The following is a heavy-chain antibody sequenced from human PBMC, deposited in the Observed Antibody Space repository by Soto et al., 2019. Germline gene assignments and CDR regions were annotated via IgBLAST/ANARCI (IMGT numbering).Heavy chain of an antibody. CDR1: GFTFSSYG. CDR3: ARTSGYDTFSVDY. J-gene: IGHJ4*02. D-gene: IGHD5-12*01. V-gene: IGHV3-30*03. CDR2: ISYDGSNK. Sequence: QVQLVESGGGVVQPGRSLRLSCAASGFTFSSYGMHWVRQAPGKGLEWVAVISYDGSNKYYADSVKVRFTISRDNSKNTLYLQMNSLRAEDTAVYYCARTSGYDTFSVDYWGQGTLVTVSS.